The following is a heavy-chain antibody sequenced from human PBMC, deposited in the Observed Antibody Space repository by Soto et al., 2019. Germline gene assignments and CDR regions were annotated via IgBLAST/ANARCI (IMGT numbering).Heavy chain of an antibody. Sequence: VQLVESGGGVVQPGRSLRLSCAASGFTFSSYGMHWVRQAPGKGLEWVAVIWYDGSNKYYADSVKGRFTISRDNSKNTLYLQMNSLRAEDTAVYYCARDVYCSSTSCPAGYMDVWGKGTTVTVSS. CDR3: ARDVYCSSTSCPAGYMDV. D-gene: IGHD2-2*01. CDR2: IWYDGSNK. J-gene: IGHJ6*03. CDR1: GFTFSSYG. V-gene: IGHV3-33*01.